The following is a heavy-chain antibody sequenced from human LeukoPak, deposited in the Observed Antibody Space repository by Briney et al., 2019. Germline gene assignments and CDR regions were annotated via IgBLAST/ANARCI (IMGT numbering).Heavy chain of an antibody. CDR3: ARDLNDFWSGYPQY. CDR2: IIPIFGTA. Sequence: GASVKVSCKASGGTFSSYAINWVRQAPGQGLKWMGGIIPIFGTANYAQKFQGRVTITADEYTSTAYMELRSLRSDDTAVYYCARDLNDFWSGYPQYWGQGTLVTVSS. D-gene: IGHD3-3*01. J-gene: IGHJ4*02. CDR1: GGTFSSYA. V-gene: IGHV1-69*13.